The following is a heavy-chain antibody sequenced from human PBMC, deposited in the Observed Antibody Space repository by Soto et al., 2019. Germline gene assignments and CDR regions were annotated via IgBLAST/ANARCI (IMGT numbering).Heavy chain of an antibody. CDR3: ARDGATTVTTSSWFDP. CDR2: IYYSGST. Sequence: QVQLQESGPGLMKPSQTLSLTCTVSGGSISSGGYYWNWIRQHPGKGLEWIAYIYYSGSTSYNTSLKSRLTILVDTSKNQFSLKLSSVTAADTAVYYCARDGATTVTTSSWFDPWGQGTLVTVSS. CDR1: GGSISSGGYY. V-gene: IGHV4-31*03. J-gene: IGHJ5*02. D-gene: IGHD4-17*01.